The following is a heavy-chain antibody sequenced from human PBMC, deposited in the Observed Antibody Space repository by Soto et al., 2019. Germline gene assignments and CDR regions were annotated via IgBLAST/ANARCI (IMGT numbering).Heavy chain of an antibody. D-gene: IGHD6-6*01. J-gene: IGHJ4*02. Sequence: SETLSLTCTVSGGSISSGGYYWSWIRQHPGKGLEWIGYIYYSGSTYYNPSLKSRVTISVDTSKNQFSLELSSVTAADTAVYYCASDSIAARLFDYWGQGTLVTVSS. CDR2: IYYSGST. V-gene: IGHV4-31*03. CDR3: ASDSIAARLFDY. CDR1: GGSISSGGYY.